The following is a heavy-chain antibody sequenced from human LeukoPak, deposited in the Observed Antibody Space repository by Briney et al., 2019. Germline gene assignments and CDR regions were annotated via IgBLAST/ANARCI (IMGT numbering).Heavy chain of an antibody. V-gene: IGHV4-4*07. CDR3: ARAPSFYYDSSGYSVGNYYYYYYMDV. CDR1: GGSISSYY. D-gene: IGHD3-22*01. Sequence: SETLSLTCTVSGGSISSYYWSWIRQPAGKGLEWIGRIYTSGSTNYNPSLKSRVTMSVDTSKNQFSLKLSSVTAADTAVYYCARAPSFYYDSSGYSVGNYYYYYYMDVWGKGTTVTVSS. CDR2: IYTSGST. J-gene: IGHJ6*03.